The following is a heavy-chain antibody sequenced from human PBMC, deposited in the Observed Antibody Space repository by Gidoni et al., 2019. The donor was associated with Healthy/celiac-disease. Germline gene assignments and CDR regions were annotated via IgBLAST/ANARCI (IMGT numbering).Heavy chain of an antibody. Sequence: QVQLVESGGGVVQPGRSLSLSCAASVFPFSRYGMHWVGQAPGKGRGWVAVIWYDGSNKEYADSVKGRFTISRDNSKNTLYRQMNSLRAEDTAVYYCAGEYSSSSGYYYYGMDVWGQGTTVTVSS. CDR2: IWYDGSNK. J-gene: IGHJ6*02. D-gene: IGHD6-6*01. CDR3: AGEYSSSSGYYYYGMDV. V-gene: IGHV3-33*01. CDR1: VFPFSRYG.